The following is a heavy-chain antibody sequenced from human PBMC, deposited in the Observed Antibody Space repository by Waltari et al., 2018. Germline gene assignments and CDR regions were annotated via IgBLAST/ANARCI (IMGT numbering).Heavy chain of an antibody. CDR2: ISSGSGSI. V-gene: IGHV3-48*04. J-gene: IGHJ4*02. CDR3: ATRGGISNWGLDY. D-gene: IGHD7-27*01. CDR1: GFTFSTYN. Sequence: EVQLVESVGGLVQSGGSLRLSCPASGFTFSTYNMNWVRKAPGKGLEWLSYISSGSGSIYYADSVKGRFTIARDNARNSLYLQMNNLRAEDTAVYYCATRGGISNWGLDYWGQGTLVTVSS.